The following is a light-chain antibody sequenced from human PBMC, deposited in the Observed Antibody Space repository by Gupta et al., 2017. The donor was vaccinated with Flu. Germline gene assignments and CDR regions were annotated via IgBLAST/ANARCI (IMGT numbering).Light chain of an antibody. J-gene: IGKJ4*01. CDR3: QQSYSTPLT. V-gene: IGKV1-39*01. CDR2: AAS. Sequence: DIQMNQYSSSLSAPVGDRVTITCRTSQSISSYLNWYQQNPGKAPKLLLYAASSLQSGVPSWFSGSGSGADFTLTISILQPEVFATYCCQQSYSTPLTFGGGTKVEIK. CDR1: QSISSY.